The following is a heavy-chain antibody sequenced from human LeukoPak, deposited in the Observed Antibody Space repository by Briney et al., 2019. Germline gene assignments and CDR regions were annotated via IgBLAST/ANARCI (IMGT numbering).Heavy chain of an antibody. V-gene: IGHV3-15*01. CDR3: TTEATMARGAFDI. J-gene: IGHJ3*02. D-gene: IGHD3-10*01. CDR1: GFTFSDTW. CDR2: IKSKADGVAT. Sequence: GGSLRLSCAASGFTFSDTWMSWVRQAPGKGPEWVGRIKSKADGVATEYAAPVKGRFTMSRDDSTNPLYLQMNSLKTEDTAVYYCTTEATMARGAFDIWGQGTVVTVSS.